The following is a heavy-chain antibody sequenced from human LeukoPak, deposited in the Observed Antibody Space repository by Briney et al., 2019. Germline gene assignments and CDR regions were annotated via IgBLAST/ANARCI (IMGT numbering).Heavy chain of an antibody. CDR3: AKESESYDSSGSTFDY. Sequence: GGSLRPSCAASGFTFSSYGIHWVRQAPGKGLEWVAFIRYDGSNKYYADSVKGRFTISRDNSKNTLYLQMNSLRAEDTAIYYCAKESESYDSSGSTFDYWGQGTLVTVSS. CDR2: IRYDGSNK. J-gene: IGHJ4*02. D-gene: IGHD3-22*01. V-gene: IGHV3-30*02. CDR1: GFTFSSYG.